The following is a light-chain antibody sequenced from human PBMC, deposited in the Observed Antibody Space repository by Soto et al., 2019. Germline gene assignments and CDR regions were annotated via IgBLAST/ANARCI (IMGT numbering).Light chain of an antibody. J-gene: IGLJ1*01. CDR3: SSYTTSNTRQIV. CDR1: SSDVGGYNY. Sequence: QSALTQPASLSGSPGQSINISCTGTSSDVGGYNYVSWYQHHPGKAPKLIIYDVSNRPSGVSNAFSGSKSGNTASLTISGLQPEDEADYYCSSYTTSNTRQIVFGTGTKVTVL. CDR2: DVS. V-gene: IGLV2-14*03.